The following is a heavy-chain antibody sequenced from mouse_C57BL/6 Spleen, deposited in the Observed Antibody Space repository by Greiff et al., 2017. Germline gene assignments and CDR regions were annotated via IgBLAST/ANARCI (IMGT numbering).Heavy chain of an antibody. CDR1: GFTFSDYG. V-gene: IGHV5-17*01. D-gene: IGHD1-1*01. CDR2: ISSGSSTI. CDR3: ARRIYYYGSSYAMDY. J-gene: IGHJ4*01. Sequence: EVMLVESGGGLVKPGGSLKLSCAASGFTFSDYGMHWVRQAPEKGLEWVAYISSGSSTIYYADKVKGRFTISRDNAKNTLFLQMTSLRSEDTAMYYCARRIYYYGSSYAMDYWGQGTSVTVSS.